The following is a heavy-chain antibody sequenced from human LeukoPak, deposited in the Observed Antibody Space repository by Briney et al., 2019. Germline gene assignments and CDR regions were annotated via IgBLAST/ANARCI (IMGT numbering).Heavy chain of an antibody. Sequence: GESLKISCKGSGYSFTYWIGWVRQMPGKGLERMGIIYSGDSHTKCSPSFQGRVTISADKSISTAYLQWSSLEASDTAMYYCASARHGDYVWDYWGQGTLVTVSS. V-gene: IGHV5-51*01. CDR3: ASARHGDYVWDY. CDR1: GYSFTYW. J-gene: IGHJ4*02. CDR2: IYSGDSHT. D-gene: IGHD4-17*01.